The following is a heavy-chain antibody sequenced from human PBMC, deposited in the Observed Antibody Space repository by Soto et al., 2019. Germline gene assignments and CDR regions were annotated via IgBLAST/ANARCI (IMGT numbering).Heavy chain of an antibody. D-gene: IGHD2-2*01. V-gene: IGHV3-33*01. CDR1: GFTFSSYG. CDR2: IWYDGSNK. CDR3: ARPAIVVVPAAIPTYYYYMDV. Sequence: GGSLRLSCAASGFTFSSYGMHWVRQAPGKGLEWVAVIWYDGSNKYYADSVKGRFTISRDNSKNTLYLQMNSLRAEDTAVYYCARPAIVVVPAAIPTYYYYMDVWGKGTTVT. J-gene: IGHJ6*03.